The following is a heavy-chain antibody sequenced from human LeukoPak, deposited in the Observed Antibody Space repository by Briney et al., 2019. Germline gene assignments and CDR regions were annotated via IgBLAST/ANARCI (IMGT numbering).Heavy chain of an antibody. CDR2: IYYSGST. D-gene: IGHD6-19*01. V-gene: IGHV4-39*07. CDR3: ARGYTQAVAGTYFDY. CDR1: GGSISSSSYY. J-gene: IGHJ4*02. Sequence: SQTLSLTCTVSGGSISSSSYYWGWIRQPPGKGLEWIGSIYYSGSTYYNPSLKSRVTISVDTSKNQFSLELSSVTAADTAVYYCARGYTQAVAGTYFDYWGQGTLVTVSS.